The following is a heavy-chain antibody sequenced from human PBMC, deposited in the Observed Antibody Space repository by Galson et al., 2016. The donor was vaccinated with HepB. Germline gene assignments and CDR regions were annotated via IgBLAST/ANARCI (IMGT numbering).Heavy chain of an antibody. CDR1: GFTFSTYSM. J-gene: IGHJ6*01. Sequence: SLRLSCAASGFTFSTYSMNWVRQSPGKGLEWIGESYHTGTTNYHPSLRHRVTISVDKSKNQFALRLASVTAADTAVYFCASKEWTSKSHYFYGLDVWGQGTTVIVSS. V-gene: IGHV4-4*01. CDR2: SYHTGTT. D-gene: IGHD3-3*01. CDR3: ASKEWTSKSHYFYGLDV.